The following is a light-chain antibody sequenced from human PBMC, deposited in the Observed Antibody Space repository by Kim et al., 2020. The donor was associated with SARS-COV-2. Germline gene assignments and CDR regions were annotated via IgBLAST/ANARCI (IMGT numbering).Light chain of an antibody. V-gene: IGLV2-18*02. CDR2: EVS. Sequence: QSALTQPPSVSGSPGQSVTISCTGTSSDVGSYDRVSWYQQSPGTAPKLMVYEVSYRPSGVADRFSGSKSGNTASLTISGLQAEDEADYYCSSYTSSSLYVFGTRTNVTVL. CDR1: SSDVGSYDR. CDR3: SSYTSSSLYV. J-gene: IGLJ1*01.